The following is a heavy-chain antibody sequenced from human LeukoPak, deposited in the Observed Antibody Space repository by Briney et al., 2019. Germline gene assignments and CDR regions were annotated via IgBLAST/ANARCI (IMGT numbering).Heavy chain of an antibody. CDR3: ARGLVPHSSYWQWFDP. D-gene: IGHD3-22*01. Sequence: ASVKVSCKASGYTFSSYGISWVRQAPGQGLEWMGWISAYNGNTNYAQKLQGRVTMTTDTSTSTAYMELRSLRSDDTAVYYCARGLVPHSSYWQWFDPWGQGTLVTVSS. CDR1: GYTFSSYG. J-gene: IGHJ5*02. V-gene: IGHV1-18*01. CDR2: ISAYNGNT.